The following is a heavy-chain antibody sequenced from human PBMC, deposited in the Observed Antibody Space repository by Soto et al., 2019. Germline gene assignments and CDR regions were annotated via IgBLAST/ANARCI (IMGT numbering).Heavy chain of an antibody. J-gene: IGHJ5*02. CDR1: GGSISSGDYY. Sequence: PSETLSLTCTVSGGSISSGDYYWSWIRQPPGKGLEWIGYIYYSGSTYYNPSLKSRVTISVDTSKNQFSLKLSSVTAADTAVYYCARWAFTMVRGVIITLNNWFDPWGQGTLVTVSS. V-gene: IGHV4-30-4*01. CDR2: IYYSGST. CDR3: ARWAFTMVRGVIITLNNWFDP. D-gene: IGHD3-10*01.